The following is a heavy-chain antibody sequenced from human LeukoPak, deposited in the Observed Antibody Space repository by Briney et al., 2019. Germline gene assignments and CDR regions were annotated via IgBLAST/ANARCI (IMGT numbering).Heavy chain of an antibody. CDR1: GFTFSSYS. CDR3: ARDRWEPLRYWYSDL. V-gene: IGHV3-21*01. Sequence: PGGSLRLSCAASGFTFSSYSMNWVRQAPGKGLEWVSSISSSSSYIYYADSVKGRFTISRDNAKNSLYLQMNSLRAEDTAVYYCARDRWEPLRYWYSDLWGRGTLVTVSS. CDR2: ISSSSSYI. D-gene: IGHD1-26*01. J-gene: IGHJ2*01.